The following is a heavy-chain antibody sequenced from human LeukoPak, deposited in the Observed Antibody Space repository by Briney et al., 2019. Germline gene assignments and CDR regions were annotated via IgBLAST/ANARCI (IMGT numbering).Heavy chain of an antibody. Sequence: SVKVSCKASGGTFSSYAISWVRQAPGQGLEWMGGIIPIFGTANYAQKFQGRVTITADESTSTAYMELSSLRSEDTAVYYCARAYCSGGSCYSYDAFDIWGQGTMVTVSS. CDR2: IIPIFGTA. CDR3: ARAYCSGGSCYSYDAFDI. J-gene: IGHJ3*02. CDR1: GGTFSSYA. V-gene: IGHV1-69*01. D-gene: IGHD2-15*01.